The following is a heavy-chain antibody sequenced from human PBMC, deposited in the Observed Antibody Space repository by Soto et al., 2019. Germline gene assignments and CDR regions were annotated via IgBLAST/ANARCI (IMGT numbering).Heavy chain of an antibody. J-gene: IGHJ4*02. CDR2: IKSKTDGGTT. V-gene: IGHV3-15*01. Sequence: GGSLRLSCAASGFTFSNAWMSWVRQAPGKGLEWVGRIKSKTDGGTTDYAAPVKGRFTISRDDSKNTLYLQMNSLKTEDTAVYYCASIMITEEHLYWGQGTLVTVSS. CDR3: ASIMITEEHLY. CDR1: GFTFSNAW. D-gene: IGHD3-16*01.